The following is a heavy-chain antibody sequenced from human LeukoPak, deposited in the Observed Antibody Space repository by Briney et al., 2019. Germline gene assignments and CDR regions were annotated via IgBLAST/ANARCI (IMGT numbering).Heavy chain of an antibody. Sequence: SETLSLTCTISDDSISSNRYFWAWLRQPPGKGLEWIGEINHSGSTNYNPSLKSRVTISVDTSKNQFSLKLSSVTAADTAVYYCARGDSSGWPYYYYYMDVWGKGTTVTISS. CDR2: INHSGST. J-gene: IGHJ6*03. V-gene: IGHV4-39*07. CDR3: ARGDSSGWPYYYYYMDV. D-gene: IGHD6-19*01. CDR1: DDSISSNRYF.